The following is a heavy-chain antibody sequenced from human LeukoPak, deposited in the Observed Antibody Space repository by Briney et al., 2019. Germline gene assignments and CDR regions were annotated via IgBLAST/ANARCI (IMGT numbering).Heavy chain of an antibody. Sequence: GGSLRLSCAASGFTFSNYWMHWVRQAPGKGLVWVSRINGDGISTGYADSVKGRFTVSRDNAKKTLYLQMNSLRAEDTAVYYCARDVGNFDYWGRGTLVTVSS. J-gene: IGHJ4*02. CDR1: GFTFSNYW. CDR3: ARDVGNFDY. V-gene: IGHV3-74*01. CDR2: INGDGIST.